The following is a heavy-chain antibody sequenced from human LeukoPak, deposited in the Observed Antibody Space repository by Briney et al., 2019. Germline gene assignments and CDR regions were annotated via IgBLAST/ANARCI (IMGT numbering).Heavy chain of an antibody. J-gene: IGHJ5*02. Sequence: SETLSLTCAVYGGSFSGYYWSWIRQPPGKGLEWIGEINHSGSTNYNPSLKSRVTISVDTSKNQFSLKLSSVTAADTAVYYCAREGLRSSGYYRNGDNWSDPWGQGTLVTVSS. CDR3: AREGLRSSGYYRNGDNWSDP. D-gene: IGHD3-22*01. V-gene: IGHV4-34*01. CDR2: INHSGST. CDR1: GGSFSGYY.